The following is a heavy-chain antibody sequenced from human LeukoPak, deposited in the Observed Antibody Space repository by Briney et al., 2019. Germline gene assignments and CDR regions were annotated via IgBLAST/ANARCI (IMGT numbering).Heavy chain of an antibody. Sequence: KPSETLSLTCTVSGGSISSHYWSWIRQPPGKGLEWIGYIYYSGSTNYNPSLKSRVTISVDTSKNQFSLKLSSVTAADTAVYYCARVTAAEQNYYYYYYMDVWGKGTTVTVSS. V-gene: IGHV4-59*11. CDR1: GGSISSHY. CDR2: IYYSGST. J-gene: IGHJ6*03. CDR3: ARVTAAEQNYYYYYYMDV. D-gene: IGHD6-25*01.